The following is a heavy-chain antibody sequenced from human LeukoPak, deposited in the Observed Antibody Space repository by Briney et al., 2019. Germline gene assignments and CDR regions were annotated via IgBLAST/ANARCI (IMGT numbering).Heavy chain of an antibody. D-gene: IGHD6-6*01. CDR3: AKVPYSSSSGWYFDL. CDR2: IRYDGSNK. Sequence: GGSLRLSCAASGFTFSSYGMHWVRQAPGKGLEWVAFIRYDGSNKYYADSVKGRFTISRDNSKNTLYLQMNSLRAEDTAVYYCAKVPYSSSSGWYFDLWGRGTLVTVSS. J-gene: IGHJ2*01. CDR1: GFTFSSYG. V-gene: IGHV3-30*02.